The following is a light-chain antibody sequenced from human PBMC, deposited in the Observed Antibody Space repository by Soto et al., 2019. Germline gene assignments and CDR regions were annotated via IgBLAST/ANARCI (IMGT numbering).Light chain of an antibody. V-gene: IGLV1-51*01. CDR2: ANN. Sequence: QSVLTQPPSVSAAPGQKVTISCSGSRFNIGNNYVSWYQQLPGTAPKVLVYANNKRPSGIPDRFSGSVSGTSATLGITGLQTGDEADYYCGTWDSSLSAGVFGGGTQLTVL. CDR1: RFNIGNNY. CDR3: GTWDSSLSAGV. J-gene: IGLJ3*02.